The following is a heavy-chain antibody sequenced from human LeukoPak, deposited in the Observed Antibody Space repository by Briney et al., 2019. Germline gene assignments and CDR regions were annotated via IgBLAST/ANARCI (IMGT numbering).Heavy chain of an antibody. J-gene: IGHJ4*02. CDR3: ARDLTPMPYSSPSNYFDY. CDR2: INPSGGST. CDR1: GYTFTSYY. Sequence: ASVKVSCKASGYTFTSYYMHWVRQAPGQGLEWMGIINPSGGSTSYAQKLQGRVNMTRDTSTSTVYMELSSLRSEDTAVYYCARDLTPMPYSSPSNYFDYWGQGTLVTVSS. D-gene: IGHD6-19*01. V-gene: IGHV1-46*01.